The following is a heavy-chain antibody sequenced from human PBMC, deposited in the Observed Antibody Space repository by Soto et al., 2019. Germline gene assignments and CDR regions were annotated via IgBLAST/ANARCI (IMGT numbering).Heavy chain of an antibody. Sequence: GGSLRLSCSASGFTFSIYAMHWVRQAPGKGLEYVSSISTNGGSTDYADSVKGRFTISRDNSKNTVYLQMSSLRAEDTAVYYCLKGRGDDYYCYLMAVWGQGTTVTVSS. V-gene: IGHV3-64D*06. CDR3: LKGRGDDYYCYLMAV. CDR2: ISTNGGST. D-gene: IGHD3-10*01. J-gene: IGHJ6*02. CDR1: GFTFSIYA.